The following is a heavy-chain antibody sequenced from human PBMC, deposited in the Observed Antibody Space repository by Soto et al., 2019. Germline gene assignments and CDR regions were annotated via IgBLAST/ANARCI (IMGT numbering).Heavy chain of an antibody. D-gene: IGHD2-2*01. J-gene: IGHJ4*02. Sequence: EVQLLESGGGLVQPGGSLRLSCAASGFTFSSYAMSWVRQAPGKGLEWVSAISGSGGSTYYADSVKGRFTISRDNSKNTLYLQMNSLRAEDTALYYCAKRGVVVPAATRAAAGPYYFDYWGQGTLVTVSS. CDR2: ISGSGGST. CDR3: AKRGVVVPAATRAAAGPYYFDY. CDR1: GFTFSSYA. V-gene: IGHV3-23*01.